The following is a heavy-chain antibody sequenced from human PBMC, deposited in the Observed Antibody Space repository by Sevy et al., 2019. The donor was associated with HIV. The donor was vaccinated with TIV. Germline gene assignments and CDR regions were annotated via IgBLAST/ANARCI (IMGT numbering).Heavy chain of an antibody. CDR1: GFTFSSYG. CDR3: ALDVRGEGIRPGDLDY. V-gene: IGHV3-33*01. CDR2: IWNDGSNK. D-gene: IGHD3-10*02. Sequence: GGSLRLSCAASGFTFSSYGMHWVRQAPGKGLEWVAVIWNDGSNKYYADSVKGRFTTSRDNSSNTLYLQMNSLRAEETAVYYLALDVRGEGIRPGDLDYWGQGTLVTVSS. J-gene: IGHJ4*02.